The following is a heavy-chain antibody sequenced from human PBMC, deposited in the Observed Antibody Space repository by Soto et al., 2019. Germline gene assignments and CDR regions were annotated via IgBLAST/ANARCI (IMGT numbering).Heavy chain of an antibody. CDR2: ISGSGGST. J-gene: IGHJ6*02. D-gene: IGHD6-6*01. CDR3: AKYSSSSGYYYYGMDV. V-gene: IGHV3-23*01. Sequence: GGSLRLSCAASGFTFSSYAMSWVRQAPGKGLEWVSAISGSGGSTYYADSVKGRFSISRDNSKNTLYLQMNSLRAEDTAVYYCAKYSSSSGYYYYGMDVWGQGTTVTVS. CDR1: GFTFSSYA.